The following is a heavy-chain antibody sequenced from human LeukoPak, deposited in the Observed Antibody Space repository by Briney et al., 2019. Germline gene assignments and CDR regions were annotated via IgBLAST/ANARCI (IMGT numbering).Heavy chain of an antibody. V-gene: IGHV4-59*12. CDR1: GGSISSFY. J-gene: IGHJ5*02. D-gene: IGHD3-3*01. Sequence: PSETLSLTCTVSGGSISSFYWSWIRQPAGKGLEWIGYIYYSGSTNYNPSLKSRVTISVDTSKNQFSLKLSSVTAADTAVYYCARDRSGDDDFWNGYYTNYFVPWGQGTLVTVSS. CDR2: IYYSGST. CDR3: ARDRSGDDDFWNGYYTNYFVP.